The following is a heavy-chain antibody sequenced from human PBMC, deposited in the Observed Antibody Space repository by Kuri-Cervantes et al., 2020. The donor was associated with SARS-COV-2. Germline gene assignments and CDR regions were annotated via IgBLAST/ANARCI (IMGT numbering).Heavy chain of an antibody. V-gene: IGHV1-69*13. CDR2: IAPIFGKT. Sequence: SVKVSCKASGYTFTSYAISWVRQAPGQGLEWMGGIAPIFGKTDYAQKFQGRVTITADESTNTVYMELSSLRSEDTVVYYCATRVAGDPDYYYYYMDVWGTGTTVTVSS. J-gene: IGHJ6*03. CDR3: ATRVAGDPDYYYYYMDV. D-gene: IGHD7-27*01. CDR1: GYTFTSYA.